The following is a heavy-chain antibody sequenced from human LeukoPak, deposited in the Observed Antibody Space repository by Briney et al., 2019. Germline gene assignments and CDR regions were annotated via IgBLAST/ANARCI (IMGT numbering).Heavy chain of an antibody. V-gene: IGHV1-18*01. J-gene: IGHJ4*02. CDR3: ARMEVGYSSGWRLSEYFDY. CDR2: ISAYNGNT. Sequence: ASVKVSCKASGYTFTSYGISWVRQAPGQGLEWMGWISAYNGNTNYAQKLQGRVTMTTDTSTSTAYMELRSLRSDDTAVYYCARMEVGYSSGWRLSEYFDYWGQGTLVTVSS. CDR1: GYTFTSYG. D-gene: IGHD6-19*01.